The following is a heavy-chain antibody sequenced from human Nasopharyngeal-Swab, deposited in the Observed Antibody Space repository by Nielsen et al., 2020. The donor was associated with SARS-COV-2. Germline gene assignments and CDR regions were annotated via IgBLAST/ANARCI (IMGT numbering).Heavy chain of an antibody. D-gene: IGHD5-18*01. J-gene: IGHJ4*02. V-gene: IGHV2-70*01. Sequence: WIRQPPGKALEWLALIDWDDDKYYSTSLKTRLTTSKDTSKNQVVLTMTNMDPVDTTTYYCARLRGYSYGIDYWGQGTLVTVSS. CDR2: IDWDDDK. CDR3: ARLRGYSYGIDY.